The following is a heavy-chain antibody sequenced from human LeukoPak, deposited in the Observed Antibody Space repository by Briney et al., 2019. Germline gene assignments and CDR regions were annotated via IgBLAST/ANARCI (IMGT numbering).Heavy chain of an antibody. CDR2: ISGYNGNT. CDR3: ARLAYCGGDCYEAGAFDI. D-gene: IGHD2-21*02. J-gene: IGHJ3*02. Sequence: ASVKVSCKASGYTFTTYGISWVRQAPGQGLEWMGWISGYNGNTNYAQKFQGRVTITADKSTSTAYMELSSLRSEDTAVYYCARLAYCGGDCYEAGAFDIWGQGTMVTVSS. V-gene: IGHV1-18*01. CDR1: GYTFTTYG.